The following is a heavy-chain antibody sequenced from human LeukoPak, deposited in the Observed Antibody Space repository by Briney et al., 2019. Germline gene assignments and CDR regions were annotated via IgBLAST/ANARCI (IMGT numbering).Heavy chain of an antibody. CDR2: ISGSGGNT. Sequence: PGGSLRLSCAASGFTFSSHGMHWVRQAPGKGLEWVSAISGSGGNTYYADSVKGRFTISRDNSKNTLYLQMNSLRAEDTAVYYCAKYSSSANRNYGMDVWGQGTTVTVSS. D-gene: IGHD6-13*01. J-gene: IGHJ6*02. V-gene: IGHV3-23*01. CDR1: GFTFSSHG. CDR3: AKYSSSANRNYGMDV.